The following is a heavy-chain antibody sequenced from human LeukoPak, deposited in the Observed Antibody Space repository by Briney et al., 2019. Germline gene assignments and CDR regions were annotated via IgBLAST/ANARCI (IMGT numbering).Heavy chain of an antibody. J-gene: IGHJ4*02. CDR2: IYYSGST. CDR1: GGSISSYY. CDR3: ARASYDSSGYYSTLYFDY. V-gene: IGHV4-59*01. D-gene: IGHD3-22*01. Sequence: SETLSLTCTVSGGSISSYYWSWIRQPPGKGLEWIGYIYYSGSTNYNPSLKSRVTISVDTSKNQFSLKLSSVTAADTPVYYCARASYDSSGYYSTLYFDYWGQGTLVTVSS.